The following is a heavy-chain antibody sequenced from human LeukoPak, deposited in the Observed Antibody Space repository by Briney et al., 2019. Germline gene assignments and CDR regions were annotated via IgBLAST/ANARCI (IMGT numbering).Heavy chain of an antibody. Sequence: ASVNVSCKASGYTFTSYYMHWVRQAPGQGLEWMGIINPSGGSTSYAQKFQGRVTITRDTSTSTVYMELSSLRSEDTAVYYCARELTDAADRPYYYYYGMDVWGQGTTVTVSS. CDR2: INPSGGST. CDR3: ARELTDAADRPYYYYYGMDV. J-gene: IGHJ6*02. CDR1: GYTFTSYY. D-gene: IGHD6-6*01. V-gene: IGHV1-46*01.